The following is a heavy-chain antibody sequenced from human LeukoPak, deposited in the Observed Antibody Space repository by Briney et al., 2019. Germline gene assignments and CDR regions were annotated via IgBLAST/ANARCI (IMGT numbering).Heavy chain of an antibody. J-gene: IGHJ6*02. CDR2: FDPEDGET. Sequence: ASAKVSCKVSGYTLTELSMHWVRQAPGKGHERMGGFDPEDGETIYAQKFQGRVTMTEDTSTDTAYMELSSLRSEDTAVYYCATEDCSSTSCHTIRPRDGMDVWGQGTTVTVSS. D-gene: IGHD2-2*02. V-gene: IGHV1-24*01. CDR1: GYTLTELS. CDR3: ATEDCSSTSCHTIRPRDGMDV.